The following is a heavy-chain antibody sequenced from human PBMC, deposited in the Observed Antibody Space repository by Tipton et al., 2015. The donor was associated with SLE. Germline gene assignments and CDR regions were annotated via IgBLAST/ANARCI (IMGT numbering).Heavy chain of an antibody. CDR3: ARSRVWRIDY. Sequence: SLRLSCAASGFTFSSYEMNWVRQAPGMGLEWVSYISSSGSTIYYADSVKGRFTISRDNAKNSLYLQMNSLRAEDTAVYYCARSRVWRIDYWGQGTLVTVSS. J-gene: IGHJ4*02. V-gene: IGHV3-48*03. CDR1: GFTFSSYE. CDR2: ISSSGSTI. D-gene: IGHD6-13*01.